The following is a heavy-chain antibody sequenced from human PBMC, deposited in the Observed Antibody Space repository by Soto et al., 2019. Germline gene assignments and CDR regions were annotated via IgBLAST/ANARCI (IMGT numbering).Heavy chain of an antibody. Sequence: PGGSLRLSCAASGFTFSSYWMSWVRQAPGKGLEWVANIKQDGSEKYYVDSVKGRFTISRDNAKNSLYLQMNSLRAEDTAVYYCARDSTPIAVAGTGYYGMDVWGQGTTVTVSS. J-gene: IGHJ6*02. D-gene: IGHD6-19*01. V-gene: IGHV3-7*01. CDR1: GFTFSSYW. CDR2: IKQDGSEK. CDR3: ARDSTPIAVAGTGYYGMDV.